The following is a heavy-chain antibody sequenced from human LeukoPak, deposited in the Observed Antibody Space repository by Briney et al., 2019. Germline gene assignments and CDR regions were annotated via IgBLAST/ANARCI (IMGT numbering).Heavy chain of an antibody. J-gene: IGHJ5*02. CDR3: ARDLQQQLVRDWFDP. V-gene: IGHV1-18*01. CDR1: GYTFTSYG. D-gene: IGHD6-13*01. CDR2: INPDSGGT. Sequence: ASVKVSCKTSGYTFTSYGVSWVRQAPGQGLEWMGWINPDSGGTNYAQRFQGRVTMTRDTSTSTVYMELSSLRSEDTAVYYCARDLQQQLVRDWFDPWGQGTLVTVSS.